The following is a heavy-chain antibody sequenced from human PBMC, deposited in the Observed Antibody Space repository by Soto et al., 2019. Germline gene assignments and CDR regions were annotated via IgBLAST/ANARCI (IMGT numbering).Heavy chain of an antibody. J-gene: IGHJ4*02. CDR1: GGSITSGNYY. Sequence: QLQLHESGPGLVRPSETLSLTCSVSGGSITSGNYYWGWIRQPPGKGLEWIATIHYNGNTYYNPSLKGRVTISVDTSKTQCSLDVNSVTAADTAVYYCARHFNRVYGDDYFDSWGQGTLVTVSS. V-gene: IGHV4-39*01. CDR2: IHYNGNT. D-gene: IGHD4-17*01. CDR3: ARHFNRVYGDDYFDS.